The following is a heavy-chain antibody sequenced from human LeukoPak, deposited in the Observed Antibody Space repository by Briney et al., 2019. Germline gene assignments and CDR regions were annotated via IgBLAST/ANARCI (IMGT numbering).Heavy chain of an antibody. V-gene: IGHV3-21*01. D-gene: IGHD2-15*01. CDR2: ISSSSSYI. Sequence: PGGSLRLSCAASGFTFSSYSMSWVRQAPGKGLEWVSSISSSSSYIYYADSVKGRFTISRDNAKNSLYLQMNSLRAEDTAVYYCARGTRVAANLHPAWGQGTLVTVCS. J-gene: IGHJ4*02. CDR3: ARGTRVAANLHPA. CDR1: GFTFSSYS.